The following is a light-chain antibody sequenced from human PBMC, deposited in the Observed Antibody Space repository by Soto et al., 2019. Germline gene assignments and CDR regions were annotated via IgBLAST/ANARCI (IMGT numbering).Light chain of an antibody. CDR3: QQYNSRIT. CDR1: QSISSW. V-gene: IGKV1-5*01. Sequence: DIQMTQSPSTLSASVGDRVTITCRASQSISSWLAWYQQKPGKAPKLLIYDASSLESGVPSRFSGSGSGTEFTLTISSLQPDDFANYYCQQYNSRITFGPGTKVDIK. J-gene: IGKJ3*01. CDR2: DAS.